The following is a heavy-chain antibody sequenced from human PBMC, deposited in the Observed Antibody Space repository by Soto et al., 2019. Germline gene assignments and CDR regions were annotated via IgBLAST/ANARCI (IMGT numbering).Heavy chain of an antibody. CDR1: GGSISSGGYY. CDR2: IYYSGST. D-gene: IGHD2-15*01. Sequence: SETLSLTCTVSGGSISSGGYYWSWIRQHPGKGLEWIGYIYYSGSTYYNPSLKSRVTISVDTSKNQFSLKLSSVTAADTAVYDCARDSKFCSGGSCSNYYYPGRDVGGQGTTAPVP. CDR3: ARDSKFCSGGSCSNYYYPGRDV. V-gene: IGHV4-31*03. J-gene: IGHJ6*02.